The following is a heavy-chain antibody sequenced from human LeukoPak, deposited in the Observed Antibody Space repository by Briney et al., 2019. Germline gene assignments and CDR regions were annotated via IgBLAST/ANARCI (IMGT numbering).Heavy chain of an antibody. J-gene: IGHJ4*02. CDR1: GFTFSDYY. V-gene: IGHV3-11*04. Sequence: GGSLRLSCAASGFTFSDYYMTWIRQAPGKGLEWVSYITTGSTIYYADSVKGRFTISRDNAKNSLYLQMNSLRDEDTAVYYCARLGVEVTIFHYWGQGTLVTVSS. CDR3: ARLGVEVTIFHY. CDR2: ITTGSTI. D-gene: IGHD3-3*01.